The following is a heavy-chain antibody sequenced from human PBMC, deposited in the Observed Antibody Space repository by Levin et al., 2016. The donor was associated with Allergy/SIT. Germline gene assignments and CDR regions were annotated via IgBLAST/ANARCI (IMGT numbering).Heavy chain of an antibody. CDR1: GFTFSSYA. J-gene: IGHJ6*02. D-gene: IGHD2/OR15-2a*01. Sequence: GESLKISCAASGFTFSSYAMRWVRQAPGKGLEWVSAISGTGGSTYYADSVKGRFTISRDNSKNTLYLQMNSLRAEDTALYYCAKARALGGSKYGMDVWGQGTTVTVSS. V-gene: IGHV3-23*01. CDR2: ISGTGGST. CDR3: AKARALGGSKYGMDV.